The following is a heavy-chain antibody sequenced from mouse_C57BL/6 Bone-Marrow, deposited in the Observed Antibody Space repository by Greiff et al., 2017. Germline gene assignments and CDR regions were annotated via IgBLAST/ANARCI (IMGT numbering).Heavy chain of an antibody. CDR1: GYTFTSYW. Sequence: QVQLQQPGTELVKPGASVKLCCKASGYTFTSYWMHWVKQRPGQGLEWIGNINPSNGGTNYNEKFKSKATLTVDKSSSTAYMQLSSLTSEDSAVYYCARGVNWRDAMDYWGQGTSLTVSS. CDR3: ARGVNWRDAMDY. J-gene: IGHJ4*01. CDR2: INPSNGGT. D-gene: IGHD4-1*01. V-gene: IGHV1-53*01.